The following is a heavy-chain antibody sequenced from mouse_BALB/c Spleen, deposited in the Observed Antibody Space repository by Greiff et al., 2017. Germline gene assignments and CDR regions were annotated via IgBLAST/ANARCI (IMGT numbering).Heavy chain of an antibody. CDR2: ISDGGSYT. CDR1: GFTFSDYY. V-gene: IGHV5-4*02. D-gene: IGHD2-4*01. J-gene: IGHJ4*01. CDR3: AREITTSGYYAMDY. Sequence: EVMLVESGGGLVKPGGSLKLSCAASGFTFSDYYMYWVRQTPEKRLEWVATISDGGSYTYYPDSVKGRFTISRDNAKNNLYLQMSSLKSEDTAIYYCAREITTSGYYAMDYWGQGTSVTVSS.